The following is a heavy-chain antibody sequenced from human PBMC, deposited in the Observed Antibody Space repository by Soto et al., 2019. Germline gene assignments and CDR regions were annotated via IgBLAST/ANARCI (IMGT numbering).Heavy chain of an antibody. V-gene: IGHV4-31*03. CDR3: ARAQSHYGSGSIYYFDY. CDR2: IYYSGST. D-gene: IGHD3-10*01. CDR1: GGSISSGGYY. J-gene: IGHJ4*02. Sequence: SETLSLTGTVSGGSISSGGYYWSWIRQHPGKGLEWIGYIYYSGSTYYNPSLKSRVTISVDTSKNQFSLKLSSVTAADTAVYYCARAQSHYGSGSIYYFDYWGQGTLVTVSS.